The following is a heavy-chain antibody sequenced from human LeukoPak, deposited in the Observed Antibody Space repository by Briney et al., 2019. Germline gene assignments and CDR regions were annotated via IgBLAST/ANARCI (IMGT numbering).Heavy chain of an antibody. CDR1: GFTFSSYA. V-gene: IGHV3-48*01. CDR2: ISSSSNTI. D-gene: IGHD6-19*01. Sequence: GGSLRLSCAASGFTFSSYAMSWVRQAPGEGLEWVSYISSSSNTIYYADSVKGRFTISRDNAKNSLYLQMNSLRVEDTAVYYCARTSSSGWYGFDPWGQGTLVTASS. CDR3: ARTSSSGWYGFDP. J-gene: IGHJ5*01.